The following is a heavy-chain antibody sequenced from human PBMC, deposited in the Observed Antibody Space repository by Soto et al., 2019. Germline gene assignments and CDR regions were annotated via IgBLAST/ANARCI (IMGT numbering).Heavy chain of an antibody. V-gene: IGHV3-7*05. J-gene: IGHJ3*02. D-gene: IGHD6-13*01. Sequence: EVHLEESGGDLVQPGGSLRLSCAASGFTLSAYWMTWVRQAPGKGLEWVANINRDGSKKSYLDSVRGRFTISRDNVGNSLYLQMDSLRADDPALYYCARDVSPGSSSLYLDAFDIWGQGTTVTVSS. CDR2: INRDGSKK. CDR1: GFTLSAYW. CDR3: ARDVSPGSSSLYLDAFDI.